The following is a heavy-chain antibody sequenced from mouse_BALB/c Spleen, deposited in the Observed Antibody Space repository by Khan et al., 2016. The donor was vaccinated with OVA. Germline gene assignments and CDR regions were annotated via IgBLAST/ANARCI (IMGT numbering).Heavy chain of an antibody. CDR3: ARSNGNYWFAY. CDR1: GYTFTNYG. V-gene: IGHV9-3-1*01. CDR2: INTYTGEP. D-gene: IGHD2-1*01. Sequence: QIQLVQSGPELKKPGETVKISCKASGYTFTNYGLNWVKQAPGKGLKWMGWINTYTGEPTYADDFKGRFAFSLDTSASTAYLQINNLKIEDTATYFCARSNGNYWFAYWGQGTLVTVSA. J-gene: IGHJ3*01.